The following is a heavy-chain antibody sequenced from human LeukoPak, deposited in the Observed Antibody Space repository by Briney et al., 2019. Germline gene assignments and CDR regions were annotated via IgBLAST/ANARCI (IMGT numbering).Heavy chain of an antibody. CDR3: ARSYDSSGRNFDY. CDR1: GGSISSGGYY. V-gene: IGHV4-31*03. J-gene: IGHJ4*02. D-gene: IGHD3-22*01. CDR2: IYYSGST. Sequence: ASQTLSPTCTVSGGSISSGGYYWSWIRQHPGKGLEWIGYIYYSGSTYYNPSLKSRVTISVDTSKNQFSLKLSSVTAADTAVYYCARSYDSSGRNFDYWGQGTLVTVSS.